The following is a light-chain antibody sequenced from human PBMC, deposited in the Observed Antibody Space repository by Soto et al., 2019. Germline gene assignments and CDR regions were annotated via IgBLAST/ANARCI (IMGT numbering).Light chain of an antibody. Sequence: IVMTQSPATLSVSPGERVTFSCRASQNVYTNLAWYQHKPGQAPRLLISGASTGATGIPARFSGSGSGTEFTLTINSLQSEDFAVYYCQQRSNSFGGGTKVDIK. CDR3: QQRSNS. CDR1: QNVYTN. V-gene: IGKV3-15*01. CDR2: GAS. J-gene: IGKJ4*01.